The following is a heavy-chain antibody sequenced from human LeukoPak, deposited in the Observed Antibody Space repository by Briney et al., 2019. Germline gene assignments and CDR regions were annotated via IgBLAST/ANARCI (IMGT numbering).Heavy chain of an antibody. CDR3: ASKGVADFDY. D-gene: IGHD2-21*01. J-gene: IGHJ4*02. Sequence: ASVKVSCKASGYTFTSYGISWVRQAPGQGREWMGWISAYNGNTNYAQKLQGRVTMTTDTSTSTADMELRSLRSDATAVYSCASKGVADFDYWRQGTLVTVSS. CDR1: GYTFTSYG. CDR2: ISAYNGNT. V-gene: IGHV1-18*01.